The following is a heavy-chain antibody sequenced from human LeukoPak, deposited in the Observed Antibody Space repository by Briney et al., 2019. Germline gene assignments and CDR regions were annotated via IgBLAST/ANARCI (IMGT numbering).Heavy chain of an antibody. V-gene: IGHV4-59*01. CDR3: ARDRAGVFGVVIIDY. Sequence: PSETLSLTCTVSGGSISSYYWSWIRQPPGKGLEWIGYIYYSGSTNYNPSLKSRVTISVDTSKYQFSLKLSSVTAADTAVYYCARDRAGVFGVVIIDYWGQGTLVTVSS. D-gene: IGHD3-3*01. CDR2: IYYSGST. CDR1: GGSISSYY. J-gene: IGHJ4*02.